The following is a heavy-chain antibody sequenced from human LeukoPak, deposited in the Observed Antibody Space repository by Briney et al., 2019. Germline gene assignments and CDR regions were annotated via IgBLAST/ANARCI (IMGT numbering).Heavy chain of an antibody. J-gene: IGHJ4*02. D-gene: IGHD4-23*01. Sequence: QPGGSLRLSCAASGFTFSTYGMIWVRQAPGKGLEWVANIKQDGSEKYYVDSVKGRFTISRDNAKNSLYLQMNSLRAEDTAVYYCARGRWDDYWGQGTLVTVSS. CDR3: ARGRWDDY. CDR1: GFTFSTYG. V-gene: IGHV3-7*03. CDR2: IKQDGSEK.